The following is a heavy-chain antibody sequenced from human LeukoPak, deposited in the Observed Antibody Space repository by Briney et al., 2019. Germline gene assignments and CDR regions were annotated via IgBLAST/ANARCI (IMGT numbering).Heavy chain of an antibody. Sequence: PSETLSLTCAVYGGSFSGYYWSWIRQPPGKGLEWIGEINHSGSTNYNPSLKSRVTISVDTSKNQFSLKLSSVTAADTAVYYCAGGPGDYDFWSGYYKQTYYFDYWGQGTLVTVSS. J-gene: IGHJ4*02. CDR2: INHSGST. D-gene: IGHD3-3*01. CDR3: AGGPGDYDFWSGYYKQTYYFDY. V-gene: IGHV4-34*01. CDR1: GGSFSGYY.